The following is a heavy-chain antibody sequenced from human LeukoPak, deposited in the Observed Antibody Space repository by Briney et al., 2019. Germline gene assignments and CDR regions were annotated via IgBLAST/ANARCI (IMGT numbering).Heavy chain of an antibody. CDR1: GYTFTSYG. Sequence: SVKVSCKASGYTFTSYGISWVRQAPGQGLEWMGGIIPIFGTANYAQKFQGRVTITADESTSTAYMELSSLRFEDTAVYYCARGHYSHYRDYYYYYGMDVWGQGTTVTVSS. V-gene: IGHV1-69*13. D-gene: IGHD4-11*01. CDR2: IIPIFGTA. J-gene: IGHJ6*02. CDR3: ARGHYSHYRDYYYYYGMDV.